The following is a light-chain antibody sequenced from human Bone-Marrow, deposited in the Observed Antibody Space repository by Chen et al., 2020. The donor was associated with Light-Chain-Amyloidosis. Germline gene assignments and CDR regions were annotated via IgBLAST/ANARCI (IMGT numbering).Light chain of an antibody. Sequence: QSALTKPASVSGSPGQSITISCTGTSSDVGGDNHVSWYQQHPDKAPKLMIYEVTNRPSWVPDLFAGSNADNTASLTISGLQTDDEADYFCSSYTITNTLVFGSGTRVTVL. CDR2: EVT. V-gene: IGLV2-14*01. CDR3: SSYTITNTLV. CDR1: SSDVGGDNH. J-gene: IGLJ1*01.